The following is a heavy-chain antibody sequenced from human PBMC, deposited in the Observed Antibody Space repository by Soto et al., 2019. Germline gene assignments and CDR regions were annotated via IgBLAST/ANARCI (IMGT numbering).Heavy chain of an antibody. CDR1: GFTFSSYA. J-gene: IGHJ4*02. Sequence: GSLRLSCAASGFTFSSYAMSWVRQAPGKGLEWVSAISGSGGSTYYADSVKGRFTISRDNSKNTLYLQMNSLRAEDTAVYYCAKWAVDLWSGYSWYPRLGFDYWGQGTLVTVSS. CDR3: AKWAVDLWSGYSWYPRLGFDY. D-gene: IGHD3-3*01. V-gene: IGHV3-23*01. CDR2: ISGSGGST.